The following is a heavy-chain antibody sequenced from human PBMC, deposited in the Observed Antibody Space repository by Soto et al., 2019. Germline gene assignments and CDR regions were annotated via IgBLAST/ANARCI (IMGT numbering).Heavy chain of an antibody. Sequence: GSLRLSCVGSGFTFSTYWMSWVRQAPGKGLEWVANIKQDGSEKYYVDSVKGRFTISRDNAKNSLYLQMNSLRGDDTAVYYCASETSSGTSDYWGQGTLVTVSS. V-gene: IGHV3-7*03. D-gene: IGHD1-26*01. CDR2: IKQDGSEK. J-gene: IGHJ4*02. CDR1: GFTFSTYW. CDR3: ASETSSGTSDY.